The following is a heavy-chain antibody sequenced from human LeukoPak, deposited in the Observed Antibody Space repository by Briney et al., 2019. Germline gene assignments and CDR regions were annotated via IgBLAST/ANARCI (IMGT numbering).Heavy chain of an antibody. V-gene: IGHV4-61*01. CDR2: IYYSGST. J-gene: IGHJ6*03. Sequence: SETLSLTCAVSGYSISSGYYWGWIRQPPGKGLEWIGYIYYSGSTNYNPSLKSRVTISVDTSKNQLSLKLSSVTAADTAVYYCARSFYYYYMDVWGKGTTVTVSS. CDR3: ARSFYYYYMDV. CDR1: GYSISSGYY.